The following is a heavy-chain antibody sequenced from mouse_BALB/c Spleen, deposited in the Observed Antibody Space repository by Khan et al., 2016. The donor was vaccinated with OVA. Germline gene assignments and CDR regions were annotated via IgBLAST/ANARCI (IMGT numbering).Heavy chain of an antibody. D-gene: IGHD3-2*02. CDR3: TSSGFGSFAY. CDR1: GYTFTSYY. CDR2: INPSNGGT. Sequence: QVQLKQSGAELVKPGASVKLSCKASGYTFTSYYMYWVKQRPGQGLEWIGEINPSNGGTNFNEKFKSKATLTVDKSSSTAYMQLSSLTSEDSAVXSCTSSGFGSFAYWGQGTLVTGSA. V-gene: IGHV1S81*02. J-gene: IGHJ3*01.